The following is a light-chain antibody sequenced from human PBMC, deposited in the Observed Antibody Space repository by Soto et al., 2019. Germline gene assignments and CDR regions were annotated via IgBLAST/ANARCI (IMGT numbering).Light chain of an antibody. CDR2: DAS. Sequence: DIQMTQSPSSLSASVGDRVTITCQASQDISNYLNWYQQNQGKAPKLLIYDASNLETGVTSRFSGSGSGTDFTFTISSLQPEDIATYYCQQYDNLHRLTFGGGTKVESK. CDR1: QDISNY. V-gene: IGKV1-33*01. J-gene: IGKJ4*01. CDR3: QQYDNLHRLT.